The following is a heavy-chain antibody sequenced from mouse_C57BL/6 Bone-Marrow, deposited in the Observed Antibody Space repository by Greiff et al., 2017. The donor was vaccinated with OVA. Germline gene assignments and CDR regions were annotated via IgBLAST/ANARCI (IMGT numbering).Heavy chain of an antibody. V-gene: IGHV1-75*01. Sequence: VQLQQSGPELVKPGASVKISCKASGYTFTDYYINWVKQRPGQGLEWIGWIFPGSGSTYYNEKFKGKATLTVDKSSSTAYMLLSSLTSEDSAVYFCARYSDYDASGAWFAYWGQGTLVTVSA. CDR2: IFPGSGST. CDR1: GYTFTDYY. J-gene: IGHJ3*01. D-gene: IGHD2-4*01. CDR3: ARYSDYDASGAWFAY.